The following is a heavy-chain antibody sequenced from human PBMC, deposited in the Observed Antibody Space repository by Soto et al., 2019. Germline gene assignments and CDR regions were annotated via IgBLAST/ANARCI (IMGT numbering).Heavy chain of an antibody. CDR1: GFNFSAFS. Sequence: EVQLVESGGGLVKPGESLRLSCTASGFNFSAFSLSWVRQAPGKGLEWVSSIDPTSTEIHYADSVEGRFSVYRDSTKNSLYLHMISLRVEDTGVYYCARDYLTGDPREAVDSWGQGTLVTVSS. CDR3: ARDYLTGDPREAVDS. V-gene: IGHV3-21*01. D-gene: IGHD7-27*01. J-gene: IGHJ4*02. CDR2: IDPTSTEI.